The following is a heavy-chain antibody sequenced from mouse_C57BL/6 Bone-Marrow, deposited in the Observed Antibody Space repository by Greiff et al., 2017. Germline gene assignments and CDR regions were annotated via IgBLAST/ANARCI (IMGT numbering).Heavy chain of an antibody. CDR3: ARREGDFDF. J-gene: IGHJ2*01. V-gene: IGHV5-6*01. Sequence: EVQLVEPGGDLVKPGASLKLSCAASGFTFTSYCMPWVRQTPVKSLEWVATISSSGSYTHYPHSLKGRFTISRDNAKITLCLQMSSLKSEDTAMYYCARREGDFDFWGQGATLTDSS. CDR2: ISSSGSYT. D-gene: IGHD3-3*01. CDR1: GFTFTSYC.